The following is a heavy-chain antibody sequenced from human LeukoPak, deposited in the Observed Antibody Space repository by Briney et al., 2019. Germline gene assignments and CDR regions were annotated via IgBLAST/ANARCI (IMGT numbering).Heavy chain of an antibody. V-gene: IGHV3-23*01. CDR3: AKLVGGRIDY. CDR2: INAGGGNT. D-gene: IGHD1-26*01. CDR1: GFTFSNYA. Sequence: GGSLRLSCAASGFTFSNYAMTWVRQAPGKGLEWVSAINAGGGNTYYADSVKGRFTISRDNSKSTLYLQMNSLRADDTAVFYCAKLVGGRIDYWGQGTLVTVSS. J-gene: IGHJ4*02.